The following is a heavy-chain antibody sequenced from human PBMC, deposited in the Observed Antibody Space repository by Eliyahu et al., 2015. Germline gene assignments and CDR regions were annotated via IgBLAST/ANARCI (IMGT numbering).Heavy chain of an antibody. CDR1: XNTFSGYY. V-gene: IGHV1-2*06. Sequence: QAHLVQSGPEVKRPGASVKVSCKASXNTFSGYYXHWVRQAPGPGLEWXGRINPHNGDTLYXQKFQDRXNMTRDTSRSTAYMDLIRLTSADTAVYYCTREPYYYYYMDVWGKGTTVIVSS. CDR2: INPHNGDT. CDR3: TREPYYYYYMDV. J-gene: IGHJ6*03.